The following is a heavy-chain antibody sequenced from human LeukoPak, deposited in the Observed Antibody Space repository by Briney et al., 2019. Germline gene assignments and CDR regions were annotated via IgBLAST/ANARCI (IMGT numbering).Heavy chain of an antibody. Sequence: ASVKVSCKASGGTFSSYAISWVRQAPGQGLEWMGGIIPIFGTANYAQKFQGRVTITADKSTSTAYMELSSLRSEDTAVYYRARVPHYGGNSFDYWGQGTLVTVSS. CDR3: ARVPHYGGNSFDY. D-gene: IGHD4-23*01. J-gene: IGHJ4*02. CDR2: IIPIFGTA. V-gene: IGHV1-69*06. CDR1: GGTFSSYA.